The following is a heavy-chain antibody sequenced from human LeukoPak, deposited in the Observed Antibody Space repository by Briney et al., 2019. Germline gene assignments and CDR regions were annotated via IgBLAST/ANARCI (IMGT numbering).Heavy chain of an antibody. CDR1: GFTFSTYG. CDR2: ISSNRNTI. V-gene: IGHV3-48*01. Sequence: GGSLRLSCVASGFTFSTYGMNWVRQAPGKGLEWVSYISSNRNTIYYADSVKGRFTISRDNAKNSLYLQMNSLRAEDTAVYYCARAGGSYQVFDYWGQGTLVTVSS. J-gene: IGHJ4*02. D-gene: IGHD1-26*01. CDR3: ARAGGSYQVFDY.